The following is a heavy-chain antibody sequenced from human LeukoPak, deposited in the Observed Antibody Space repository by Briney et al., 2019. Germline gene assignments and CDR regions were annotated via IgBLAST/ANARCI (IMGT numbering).Heavy chain of an antibody. CDR1: GFTFSSYW. V-gene: IGHV3-74*01. CDR2: IDSDGSST. CDR3: ARGKLKTDAFDI. J-gene: IGHJ3*02. Sequence: PGGSLRLSCAASGFTFSSYWMYWVRQAPGKGLMWVSLIDSDGSSTGYADSVKGRFTISRDNAKNTLYLQMNSLRPDDTAVYYCARGKLKTDAFDIWGQGTMVTVSS.